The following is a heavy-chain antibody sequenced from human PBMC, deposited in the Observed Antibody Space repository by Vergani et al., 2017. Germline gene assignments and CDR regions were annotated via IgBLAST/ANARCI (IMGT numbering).Heavy chain of an antibody. CDR3: ARQVAVAGKWWGPYYYYGMDV. J-gene: IGHJ6*02. V-gene: IGHV5-10-1*01. CDR2: IDPSDSYT. D-gene: IGHD6-19*01. CDR1: GYSFTSYW. Sequence: EVQLVQSGAEVKKPGESLRISCKGSGYSFTSYWISRVRQMPGKGLEWMGRIDPSDSYTNYSPSFQGHVTISADKSISTAYLQWSSLKASDTAMYYCARQVAVAGKWWGPYYYYGMDVWGQGTTVTVSS.